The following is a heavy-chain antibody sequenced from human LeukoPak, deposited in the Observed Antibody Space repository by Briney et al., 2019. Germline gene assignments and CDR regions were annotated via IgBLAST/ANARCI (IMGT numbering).Heavy chain of an antibody. Sequence: GGSLRLSCAASGFTFSSYDMHWVRHATGKGLEWVSAIGTAGDTYYPGSVKGRFTISRENAKNSLYLQMNSLRAGDTAVYYCARGIYGSGSYGYWYFDLWGRGTLVTVSS. CDR3: ARGIYGSGSYGYWYFDL. J-gene: IGHJ2*01. D-gene: IGHD3-10*01. CDR2: IGTAGDT. CDR1: GFTFSSYD. V-gene: IGHV3-13*01.